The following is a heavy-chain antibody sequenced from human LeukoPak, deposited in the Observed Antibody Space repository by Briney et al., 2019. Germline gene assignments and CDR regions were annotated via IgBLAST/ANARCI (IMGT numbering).Heavy chain of an antibody. Sequence: SVKVSCKASGASFGSYAISWVRQAPGQGLEWMGRIIPIFGTPNYAQRFQGRVTITADIVSSTAYMEVNNLTSEDTAVYFCAKQGALRQDYYMDVWGNGTTVTVSS. CDR3: AKQGALRQDYYMDV. CDR1: GASFGSYA. CDR2: IIPIFGTP. J-gene: IGHJ6*03. V-gene: IGHV1-69*06.